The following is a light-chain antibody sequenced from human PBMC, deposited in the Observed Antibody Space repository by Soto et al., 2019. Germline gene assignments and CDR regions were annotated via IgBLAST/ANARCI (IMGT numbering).Light chain of an antibody. J-gene: IGLJ3*02. V-gene: IGLV2-23*01. CDR1: RSDAGNYNF. Sequence: QYALTQPASVSGSPGQSITISCTGTRSDAGNYNFVSWYQQHPGKAPKVIIYEDSTRPSGVSNRISGSKSGNTASLTISGLQAEDEADYYCCSYAGSSTSWVFGGGTKLTGL. CDR2: EDS. CDR3: CSYAGSSTSWV.